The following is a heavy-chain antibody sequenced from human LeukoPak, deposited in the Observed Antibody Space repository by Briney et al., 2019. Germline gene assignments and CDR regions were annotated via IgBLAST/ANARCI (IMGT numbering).Heavy chain of an antibody. V-gene: IGHV1-69*13. CDR2: IIPIFGTA. D-gene: IGHD5-12*01. CDR3: ARVPASVASYYYYGMDV. J-gene: IGHJ6*02. Sequence: GASVKVSCKASGYTFTSHGISWVRQAPGQGLEWMGGIIPIFGTANYAQKFQGRVTITADESTSTAYMELSSLRSEDTAVYYCARVPASVASYYYYGMDVWGQGTTVTVSS. CDR1: GYTFTSHG.